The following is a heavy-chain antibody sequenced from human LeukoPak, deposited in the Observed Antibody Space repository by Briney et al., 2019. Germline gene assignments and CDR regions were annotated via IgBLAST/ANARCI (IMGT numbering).Heavy chain of an antibody. CDR2: IIPIFGTA. J-gene: IGHJ4*02. V-gene: IGHV1-69*13. CDR3: ARVARTPDYGDYFDY. CDR1: GYTFTSYD. Sequence: GASVKVSCKASGYTFTSYDINWVRQAPGQGLEWMGGIIPIFGTANYAQKFQGRVTITADESTSTAYMELSSLRSEDTAVYYCARVARTPDYGDYFDYWGQGTLVTVSS. D-gene: IGHD4-17*01.